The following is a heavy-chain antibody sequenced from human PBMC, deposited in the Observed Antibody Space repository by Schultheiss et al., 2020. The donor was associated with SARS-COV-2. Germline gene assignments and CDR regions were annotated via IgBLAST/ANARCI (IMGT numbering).Heavy chain of an antibody. D-gene: IGHD2-21*01. Sequence: GGSLRLSCAASGFTFSSYGMSWVRQAPGKGLEWVSYISSSSSTIYYADSVKGRFTISRDNSKNTLYLQLNSLRAGDTAVYYCTRHVRGEAAFDIWGQGTMVTVSS. J-gene: IGHJ3*02. CDR1: GFTFSSYG. CDR3: TRHVRGEAAFDI. CDR2: ISSSSSTI. V-gene: IGHV3-48*01.